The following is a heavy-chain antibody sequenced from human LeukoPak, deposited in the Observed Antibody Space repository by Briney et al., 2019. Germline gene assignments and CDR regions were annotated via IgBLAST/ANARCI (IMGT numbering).Heavy chain of an antibody. Sequence: GGSLRLSCAASGFTFSSYGMSWVRQAPGKGLEWVSAISSSTLKIYYADSVKGRFTISRDNSKNTLYLQMNSLRAEDTAVYYCAKDSFGSSWYTGLDYWGQGTLVTVSS. J-gene: IGHJ4*02. V-gene: IGHV3-23*01. CDR2: ISSSTLKI. CDR3: AKDSFGSSWYTGLDY. CDR1: GFTFSSYG. D-gene: IGHD6-13*01.